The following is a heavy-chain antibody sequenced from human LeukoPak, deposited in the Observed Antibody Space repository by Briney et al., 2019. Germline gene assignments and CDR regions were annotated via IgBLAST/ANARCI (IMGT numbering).Heavy chain of an antibody. J-gene: IGHJ4*02. CDR1: EFTFTSSA. D-gene: IGHD6-13*01. V-gene: IGHV1-58*02. CDR2: IVVGSGNT. CDR3: AAAISSSLGSPLPFY. Sequence: ASVKVSCKASEFTFTSSAMQWVRQARGQRLEWIGWIVVGSGNTNYAQKFQERVTITRDMSTSTAYMELSSLRSEDTAVYYCAAAISSSLGSPLPFYWGQGTLVTVSS.